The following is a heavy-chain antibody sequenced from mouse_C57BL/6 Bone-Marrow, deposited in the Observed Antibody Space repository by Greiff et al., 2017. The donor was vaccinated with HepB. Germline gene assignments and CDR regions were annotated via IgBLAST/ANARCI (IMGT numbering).Heavy chain of an antibody. CDR1: GFTFSSYA. Sequence: EVQVVESGEGLVKPGGSLKLSCAASGFTFSSYAMSWVRQTPEKRLEWVAYISSGGDYIYYADTVKGRFTISRDNARNTLYLQMSSLKSEDTSMYYCTREGGIYDYDDGYAMDYWGQGTSVTVSS. J-gene: IGHJ4*01. V-gene: IGHV5-9-1*02. D-gene: IGHD2-4*01. CDR3: TREGGIYDYDDGYAMDY. CDR2: ISSGGDYI.